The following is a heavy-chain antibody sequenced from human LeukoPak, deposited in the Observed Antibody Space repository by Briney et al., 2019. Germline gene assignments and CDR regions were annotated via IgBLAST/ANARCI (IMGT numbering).Heavy chain of an antibody. J-gene: IGHJ6*02. CDR1: GYTFTNYY. CDR2: INPAGGST. CDR3: ASSTGDAYCGGDCYYYYSYGMDV. V-gene: IGHV1-46*01. Sequence: ASVKVSCKASGYTFTNYYIHWVRQAPGQGLEWMGIINPAGGSTGYAQKFQGRVTMTRDTSTSTVYMELSSLRSEDTAVYYCASSTGDAYCGGDCYYYYSYGMDVWGQGTTVTVSS. D-gene: IGHD2-21*02.